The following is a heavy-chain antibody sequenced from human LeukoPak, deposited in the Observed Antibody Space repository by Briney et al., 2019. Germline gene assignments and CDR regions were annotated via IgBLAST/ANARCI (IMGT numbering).Heavy chain of an antibody. D-gene: IGHD3-3*01. V-gene: IGHV4-30-2*01. J-gene: IGHJ3*02. CDR1: GVSISSCGYY. CDR2: IYHSGST. Sequence: SQTLSLTCTVSGVSISSCGYYWSWIRQPPGKGLEWIVYIYHSGSTYYNPPLKSRVTISVDTSKNQFSLKLSSVTAADTAVYYCARTTLEWPHYAFDIWGQGTMVTVSS. CDR3: ARTTLEWPHYAFDI.